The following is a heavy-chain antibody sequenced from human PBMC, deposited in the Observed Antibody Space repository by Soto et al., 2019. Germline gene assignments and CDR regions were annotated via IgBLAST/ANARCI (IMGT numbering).Heavy chain of an antibody. CDR2: IYYSGST. Sequence: SETLSLTCTVSVGSISIGGYYWSWIRQHPGKGLEWIGYIYYSGSTYYNPSLKSRVTISVDTSKNQFSLKLSSVTAADTAVYYCARMTIAAADEGYYYYGMDVWGQGTTVTVSS. V-gene: IGHV4-31*03. CDR1: VGSISIGGYY. CDR3: ARMTIAAADEGYYYYGMDV. D-gene: IGHD6-13*01. J-gene: IGHJ6*01.